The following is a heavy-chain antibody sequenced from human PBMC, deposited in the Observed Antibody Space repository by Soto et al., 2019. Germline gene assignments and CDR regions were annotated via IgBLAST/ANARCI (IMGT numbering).Heavy chain of an antibody. J-gene: IGHJ4*02. CDR3: SPLALKDSSGWYEFSD. CDR2: IKSKTDGGTT. Sequence: EVQLVESGGGLVKPGGSLRLSCAASGFTFSNVWMNWVRQAPGKGLEGVGRIKSKTDGGTTDYAAPVKGRFTISRDDSKNTRYLQMNSLKTADTAVYYCSPLALKDSSGWYEFSDWGQGTLVTVSS. CDR1: GFTFSNVW. V-gene: IGHV3-15*07. D-gene: IGHD6-19*01.